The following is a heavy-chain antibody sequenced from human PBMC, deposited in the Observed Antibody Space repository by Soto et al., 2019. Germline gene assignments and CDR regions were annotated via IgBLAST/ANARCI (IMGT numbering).Heavy chain of an antibody. J-gene: IGHJ5*02. Sequence: GGSLRLSCAASGFTFSSYSMNWVRQAPGKGLEWVSSISSSSSYIYYADSVKGRFTISRDNAKNSLYLQMNSLRAEDTAVYYCARVAVLRYFDWLEGFDPWGQGTLVTVSS. CDR2: ISSSSSYI. CDR1: GFTFSSYS. CDR3: ARVAVLRYFDWLEGFDP. V-gene: IGHV3-21*01. D-gene: IGHD3-9*01.